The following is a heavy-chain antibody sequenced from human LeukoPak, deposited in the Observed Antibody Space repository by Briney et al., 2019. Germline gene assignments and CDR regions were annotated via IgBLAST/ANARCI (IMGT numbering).Heavy chain of an antibody. D-gene: IGHD3-22*01. CDR2: INPNSGGT. CDR1: GYTFTGYY. Sequence: ASVKVSCKASGYTFTGYYMHWVRQAPGQGLEWMGRINPNSGGTNYAQKFQGRVTTTRDTSISTAYMELSRLRSDDTAVYYCARGRYYYDSSVSAAREINWFDPWGQGTLVTVSS. CDR3: ARGRYYYDSSVSAAREINWFDP. J-gene: IGHJ5*02. V-gene: IGHV1-2*06.